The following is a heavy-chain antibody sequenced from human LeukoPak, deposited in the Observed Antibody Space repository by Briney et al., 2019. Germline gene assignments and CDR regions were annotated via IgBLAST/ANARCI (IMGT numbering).Heavy chain of an antibody. CDR2: ITIGGST. V-gene: IGHV3-53*01. CDR3: AKDRSSSWSIDAFDI. D-gene: IGHD6-13*01. J-gene: IGHJ3*02. Sequence: GGSLRLSCAASGFTVSSNYMSWVRQAPGRGLEWVSSITIGGSTHYADSVRGRFTISRDNSKNTLYLQMNSLRAEDTAVYYCAKDRSSSWSIDAFDIWGQGTMVTVSS. CDR1: GFTVSSNY.